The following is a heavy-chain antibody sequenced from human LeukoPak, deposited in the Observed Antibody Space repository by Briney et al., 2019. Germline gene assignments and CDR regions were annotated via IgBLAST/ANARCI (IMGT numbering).Heavy chain of an antibody. CDR3: ARVVDCSSTSCYGRWFDP. D-gene: IGHD2-2*01. CDR1: GFTFSSYS. CDR2: ISSSSSYI. V-gene: IGHV3-21*01. J-gene: IGHJ5*02. Sequence: GGSLRLSCAASGFTFSSYSMNWVRQAPGKGLEWVSSISSSSSYIYYADSVKGRFTISRDNAKNSLYLQMNSLRAEDTAVYYCARVVDCSSTSCYGRWFDPWGQGTLVTVSS.